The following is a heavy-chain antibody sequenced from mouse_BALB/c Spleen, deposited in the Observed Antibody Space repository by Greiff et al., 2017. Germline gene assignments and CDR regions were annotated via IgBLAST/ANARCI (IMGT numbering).Heavy chain of an antibody. CDR2: ISSGGGST. CDR1: GFAFSSYD. Sequence: EVQLVESGGGLVKPGGSLKLSCAASGFAFSSYDMSWVRQTPEKRLEWVAYISSGGGSTYYPDTVKGRFTISRDNAKNTLYLQMSSLKSEDTAMYYCARQRTTATHCDQGGKGTTLTVSS. V-gene: IGHV5-12-1*01. CDR3: ARQRTTATHCDQ. J-gene: IGHJ2*01. D-gene: IGHD1-2*01.